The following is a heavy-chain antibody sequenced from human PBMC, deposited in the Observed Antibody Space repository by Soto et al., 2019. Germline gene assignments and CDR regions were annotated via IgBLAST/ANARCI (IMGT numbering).Heavy chain of an antibody. V-gene: IGHV3-23*01. CDR1: GFTFSSYA. D-gene: IGHD2-2*01. CDR2: ISGSGGST. J-gene: IGHJ4*02. CDR3: AKCYIVVVPAAVTAQAAVFDY. Sequence: GGSLRLSCAASGFTFSSYAMNWVRQAPGKGLEWVSAISGSGGSTYYADSVKGRFTISRDNSKNTLYLQMNSLRAEDTARYDCAKCYIVVVPAAVTAQAAVFDYWGQGTLVTVSS.